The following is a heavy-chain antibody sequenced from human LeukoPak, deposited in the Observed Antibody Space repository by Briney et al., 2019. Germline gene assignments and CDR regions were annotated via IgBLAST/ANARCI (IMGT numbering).Heavy chain of an antibody. J-gene: IGHJ4*02. V-gene: IGHV5-51*01. Sequence: GESLKISFKGSGXSFTSYCIGWVRQMPGKGLGWMGIIYPGDSDTRYSPSFQGQVTISADKSISTAYLQWSSLKASDTAMYYCARGAYCGGDCSMISYWGQGTLVTVSS. CDR2: IYPGDSDT. CDR1: GXSFTSYC. D-gene: IGHD2-21*02. CDR3: ARGAYCGGDCSMISY.